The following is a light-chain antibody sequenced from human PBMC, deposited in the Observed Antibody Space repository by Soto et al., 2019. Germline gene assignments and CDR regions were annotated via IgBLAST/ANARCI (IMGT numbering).Light chain of an antibody. CDR1: QSVTSY. J-gene: IGKJ5*01. Sequence: EIVLTQSPATLSLSPGERATLSCRASQSVTSYLAWYQQKPGQAPRLLIYDASNMATGTPTRFSGSESGTDFTLTISSLEPEDFAVYYCQQRSNWPLITFGQGTRLEIK. V-gene: IGKV3-11*01. CDR3: QQRSNWPLIT. CDR2: DAS.